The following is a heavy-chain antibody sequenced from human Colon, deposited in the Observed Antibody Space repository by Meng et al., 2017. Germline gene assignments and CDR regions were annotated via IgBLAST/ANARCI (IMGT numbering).Heavy chain of an antibody. CDR3: ARGGAPPYYFDY. CDR1: GYTFSNYE. J-gene: IGHJ4*02. Sequence: QVQLVQSGAEVKKPGASLRVSCENSGYTFSNYEANWVRQASGHGLEWMGWMKPDSGKTGYAHKFQGRVTLTRDTSTGTAYMELTSLTPDDTAVYYCARGGAPPYYFDYWGQGTLVTVSS. D-gene: IGHD1-26*01. CDR2: MKPDSGKT. V-gene: IGHV1-8*02.